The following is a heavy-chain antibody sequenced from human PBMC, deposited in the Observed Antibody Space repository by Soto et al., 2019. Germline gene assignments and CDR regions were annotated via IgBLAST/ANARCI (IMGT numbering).Heavy chain of an antibody. D-gene: IGHD3-16*01. CDR3: AAYSHKGY. J-gene: IGHJ4*02. Sequence: EEQLVESGGDLVQPGGSLRLSCAASGFTVSNNYMSWVRQAPGKGLEWVSLIYSGGSTYYADSAKGRFTISRDSYKNTLYLQMNSLRAEDTAMYYCAAYSHKGYWGQGTLVTVSS. CDR1: GFTVSNNY. CDR2: IYSGGST. V-gene: IGHV3-66*01.